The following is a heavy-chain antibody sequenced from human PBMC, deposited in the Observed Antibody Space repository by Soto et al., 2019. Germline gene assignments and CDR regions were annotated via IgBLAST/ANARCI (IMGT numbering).Heavy chain of an antibody. CDR2: ISSNGGST. D-gene: IGHD6-19*01. Sequence: VGHQRHSCAASEVNFSHYAPKWDRQAPGKGLEYVSAISSNGGSTYYANSVKGRFTISRDNSKNTLYLQMGSPRAEDMAVYSCARQWLDSYYLDYWGQGTLVTVS. CDR3: ARQWLDSYYLDY. V-gene: IGHV3-64*01. J-gene: IGHJ4*02. CDR1: EVNFSHYA.